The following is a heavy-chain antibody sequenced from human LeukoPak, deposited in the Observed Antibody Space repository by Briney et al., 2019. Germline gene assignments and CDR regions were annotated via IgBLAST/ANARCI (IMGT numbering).Heavy chain of an antibody. V-gene: IGHV3-23*01. Sequence: GSLGLSCAASGFTFSSYVMSWVRQAPGKGLEWVSAISGSGGSTYYADSVKGRFTISRDNSKNTVYLQMNSLRVEDTAVYYCASRGFSYGSFDYWGQGTLVTVSS. CDR1: GFTFSSYV. D-gene: IGHD5-18*01. CDR3: ASRGFSYGSFDY. CDR2: ISGSGGST. J-gene: IGHJ4*02.